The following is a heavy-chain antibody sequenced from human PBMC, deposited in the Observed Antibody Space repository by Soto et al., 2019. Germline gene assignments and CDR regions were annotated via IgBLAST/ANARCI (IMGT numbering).Heavy chain of an antibody. J-gene: IGHJ4*02. CDR2: TIPIFGTT. Sequence: QVQLVQSGAEVARPGSSVKVSCKASGGTFSSYAINWVRQAPGQGLEWMGGTIPIFGTTAYAQEFQGRVTLFADESTRTAYIELSSLRSEDTAIYYCASVLGLYPRGYYFDSWGQGTLVTVSS. D-gene: IGHD3-10*01. V-gene: IGHV1-69*01. CDR1: GGTFSSYA. CDR3: ASVLGLYPRGYYFDS.